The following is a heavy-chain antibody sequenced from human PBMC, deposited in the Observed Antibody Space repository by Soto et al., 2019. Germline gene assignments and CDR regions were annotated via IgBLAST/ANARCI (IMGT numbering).Heavy chain of an antibody. CDR1: GFTFSSYS. CDR2: ISSSSSYI. V-gene: IGHV3-21*01. D-gene: IGHD2-8*01. Sequence: PGGSLRLSCATSGFTFSSYSMNWVRQAPGKGLEWVSSISSSSSYIYYADSVKGRFTISRDNAKNSLYLQMNSLRAEDTAVYYCARDRFLIMVYSGYYGVDVWGQGNTVTGSS. J-gene: IGHJ6*02. CDR3: ARDRFLIMVYSGYYGVDV.